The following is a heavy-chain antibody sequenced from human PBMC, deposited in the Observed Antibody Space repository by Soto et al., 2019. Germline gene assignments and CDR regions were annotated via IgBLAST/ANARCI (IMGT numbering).Heavy chain of an antibody. CDR3: AREGGCSGDICQIRSILKEY. Sequence: EVQLVESGGGLVKPGGSLRLSCAASGFTFSSYSMNWVRQAPGKGLEWVSSISSSSSYIYYADSVKGRFTISRDNAKKSLYLHKNSVRAEDTAVNYCAREGGCSGDICQIRSILKEYWRQGSLVTVTS. V-gene: IGHV3-21*01. CDR2: ISSSSSYI. CDR1: GFTFSSYS. D-gene: IGHD2-15*01. J-gene: IGHJ4*02.